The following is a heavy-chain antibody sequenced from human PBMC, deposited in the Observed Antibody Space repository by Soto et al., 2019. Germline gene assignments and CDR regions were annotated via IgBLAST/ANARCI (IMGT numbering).Heavy chain of an antibody. CDR2: ISAYNGNT. CDR3: SRQNYYSGMDV. Sequence: QVQLVQSGAEVKKPGASVKVSCKASGYTFTSYFITWVRQAPGQGLEWMGWISAYNGNTNYAQMLQGRVTMTTDTSSATAYMEMTSPISHDTAVYYCSRQNYYSGMDVWGQGTTVTVSS. CDR1: GYTFTSYF. V-gene: IGHV1-18*01. J-gene: IGHJ6*02.